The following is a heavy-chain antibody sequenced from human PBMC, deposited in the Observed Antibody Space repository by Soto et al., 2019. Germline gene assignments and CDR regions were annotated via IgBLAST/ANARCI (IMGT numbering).Heavy chain of an antibody. Sequence: ASLKVSCKSSGYTFTGYAMHWVRQAPGQRLEWMGWINAGNGNTKYSQKFQGRVTITRDTSAGAAYMELSSLSSEDTAVYYCARAVAVPADFDYWGQGTLVT. V-gene: IGHV1-3*01. CDR3: ARAVAVPADFDY. CDR1: GYTFTGYA. J-gene: IGHJ4*02. D-gene: IGHD6-19*01. CDR2: INAGNGNT.